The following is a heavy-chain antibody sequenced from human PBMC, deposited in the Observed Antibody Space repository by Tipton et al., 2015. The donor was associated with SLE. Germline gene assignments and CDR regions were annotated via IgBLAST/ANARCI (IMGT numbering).Heavy chain of an antibody. CDR1: GGSISTGGYY. D-gene: IGHD3-10*01. Sequence: TLSLTCTVSGGSISTGGYYWSWIRQNSGKGLEWLGYIYYSGSTYYNPSLQSRVSMSVDTSKNQFSLNLSSVIAADTAVYYCVRDRGVTGYFDYWGQGLLVTVSS. CDR3: VRDRGVTGYFDY. CDR2: IYYSGST. J-gene: IGHJ4*02. V-gene: IGHV4-31*03.